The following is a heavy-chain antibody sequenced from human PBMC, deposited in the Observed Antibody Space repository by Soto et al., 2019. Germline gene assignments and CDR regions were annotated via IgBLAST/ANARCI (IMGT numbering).Heavy chain of an antibody. CDR3: AKPAVAGPAYYYYVY. CDR2: ISNSGGGT. J-gene: IGHJ4*02. V-gene: IGHV3-23*01. CDR1: GFTFSSYA. D-gene: IGHD6-19*01. Sequence: PGGSLRLCCAASGFTFSSYAMTWVRQAPGKGLEWVSGISNSGGGTYYADSVKGRFTISRDNSKNTLYLQMNSLRAEDTAVYYCAKPAVAGPAYYYYVYWGQGTLVTVSS.